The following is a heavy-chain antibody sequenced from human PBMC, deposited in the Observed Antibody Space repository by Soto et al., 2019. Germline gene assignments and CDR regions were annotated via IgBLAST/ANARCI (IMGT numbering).Heavy chain of an antibody. D-gene: IGHD6-6*01. V-gene: IGHV3-33*01. J-gene: IGHJ6*03. CDR3: ARDHASEYYYMDV. Sequence: QVQLVESGGGVVQPGRSLRLSCAASGFTFSSYGMHWVRQAPGTGLEWVAVIWYDGSNKYYADSVKGRFTISRDNSKNTLYLQMNSLRAEDTAVYYCARDHASEYYYMDVWGKGTTVTVSS. CDR1: GFTFSSYG. CDR2: IWYDGSNK.